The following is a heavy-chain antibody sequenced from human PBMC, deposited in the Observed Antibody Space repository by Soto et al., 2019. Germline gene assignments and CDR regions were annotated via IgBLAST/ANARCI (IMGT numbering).Heavy chain of an antibody. Sequence: QVQLQQSGAGLLKPSQTLSLTCTVSGGSISSGDYYWSWIRQPPGKGLEWIGYIYYSGSTYYNPSLKSRVTISVDTSKTQFPLKLSSVTAADTAVYYCARAVYSYGYGVGDWGQGTLVTVSS. D-gene: IGHD5-18*01. CDR1: GGSISSGDYY. CDR2: IYYSGST. CDR3: ARAVYSYGYGVGD. J-gene: IGHJ4*02. V-gene: IGHV4-30-4*01.